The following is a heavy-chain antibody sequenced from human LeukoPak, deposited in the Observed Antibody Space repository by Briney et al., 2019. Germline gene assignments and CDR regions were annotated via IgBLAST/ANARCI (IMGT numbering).Heavy chain of an antibody. V-gene: IGHV1-18*01. CDR1: SYIFTTYG. CDR3: ARGIYSDY. CDR2: ISAYNGNT. J-gene: IGHJ4*02. Sequence: ASVKVSCKASSYIFTTYGVSWVRQAPGQGLEWMGWISAYNGNTDYPQKLQGRVTVTTDTSTSTAYMELRSLRSDDTAVYYCARGIYSDYWGQGTLVTVSS.